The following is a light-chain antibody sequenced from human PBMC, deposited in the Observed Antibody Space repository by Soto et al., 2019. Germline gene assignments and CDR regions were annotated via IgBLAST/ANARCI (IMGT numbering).Light chain of an antibody. Sequence: QSALTQPASVSGSPGQSITISCTGTSSDVGGYNYVSWYQQHPGKAPKLMIYEVSNRPSGVSNRFSGSKSGNTASLTISGLQAEDEADYYCSSYTSSSHLGFGGGTKVTVL. V-gene: IGLV2-14*01. CDR2: EVS. J-gene: IGLJ2*01. CDR1: SSDVGGYNY. CDR3: SSYTSSSHLG.